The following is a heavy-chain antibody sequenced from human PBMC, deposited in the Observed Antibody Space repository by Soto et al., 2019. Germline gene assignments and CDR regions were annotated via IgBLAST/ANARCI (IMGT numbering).Heavy chain of an antibody. CDR2: IIPMFTTA. Sequence: QVQLVQSGAEVKKPGSSVKVSCKASGGTFSTNAISWVRQAPGQGLEWMGGIIPMFTTANYAQKFQGRVTITAEASTSTVFVALSGLTPEDTAVYYCARGGRDSWTTFDYWGQGTLVTVSS. CDR1: GGTFSTNA. CDR3: ARGGRDSWTTFDY. V-gene: IGHV1-69*12. D-gene: IGHD6-13*01. J-gene: IGHJ4*02.